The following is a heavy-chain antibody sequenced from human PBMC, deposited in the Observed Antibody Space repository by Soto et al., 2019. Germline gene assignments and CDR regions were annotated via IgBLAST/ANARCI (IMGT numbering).Heavy chain of an antibody. Sequence: EVQLLESGGGLVQPGGSLRLSCAASGFTFSSYAMSWVRQAPGKGLEWVSAISGSGGSTYYADSVKGRFTISRDNSKNTLYLQMNSLRAEDTAVYYCAKDHIGYCSSTSCYDGEGYWYFDLWGRGTLVTVSS. J-gene: IGHJ2*01. D-gene: IGHD2-2*01. CDR1: GFTFSSYA. V-gene: IGHV3-23*01. CDR2: ISGSGGST. CDR3: AKDHIGYCSSTSCYDGEGYWYFDL.